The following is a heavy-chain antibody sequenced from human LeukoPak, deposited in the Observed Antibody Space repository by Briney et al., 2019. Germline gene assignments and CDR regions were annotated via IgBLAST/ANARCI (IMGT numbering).Heavy chain of an antibody. Sequence: GGSLRLSCAASGFTFSSYFMSWVRQAPGKGLDWVSVISGSGGTTYYADSVKGRFTISRDNSKNTLYLQMNSLRAEDTAIYYCAKDSSTTVTTKGGPRRSFDYWGLGTLVTVSS. CDR2: ISGSGGTT. CDR3: AKDSSTTVTTKGGPRRSFDY. V-gene: IGHV3-23*01. J-gene: IGHJ4*02. D-gene: IGHD4-17*01. CDR1: GFTFSSYF.